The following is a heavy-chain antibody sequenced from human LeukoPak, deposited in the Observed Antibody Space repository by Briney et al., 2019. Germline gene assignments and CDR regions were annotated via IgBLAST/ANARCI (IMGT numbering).Heavy chain of an antibody. V-gene: IGHV6-1*01. D-gene: IGHD4-17*01. J-gene: IGHJ4*02. CDR2: TYYRSKWHN. Sequence: SQTLSLTCAISGDSVSSNNVAWHWIRQSPSRGLEWLGRTYYRSKWHNDYAVSVRSRVTINPDTSENRFSLQLNSVTPDDTAVYYCARGGVTTVTLDYWGQGTLVTVSS. CDR3: ARGGVTTVTLDY. CDR1: GDSVSSNNVA.